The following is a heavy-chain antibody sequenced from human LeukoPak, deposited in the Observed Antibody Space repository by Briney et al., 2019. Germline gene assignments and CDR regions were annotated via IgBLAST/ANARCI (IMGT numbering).Heavy chain of an antibody. V-gene: IGHV4-39*01. D-gene: IGHD6-19*01. CDR1: GGSISSSSYY. CDR3: ARGVAGTRPPFDY. J-gene: IGHJ4*02. Sequence: SETLSLTCTVSGGSISSSSYYWGWIRQPPGKGLEWIGSIYYSGSTYYNPSLKSRVTISVDTSKNQFSLKLSSVTAADTAVYYCARGVAGTRPPFDYWGQGTLVTVSS. CDR2: IYYSGST.